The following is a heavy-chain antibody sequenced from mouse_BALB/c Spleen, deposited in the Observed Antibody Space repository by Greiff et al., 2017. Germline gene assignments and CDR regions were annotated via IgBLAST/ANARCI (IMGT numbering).Heavy chain of an antibody. V-gene: IGHV1-82*01. CDR3: AREDGHFAY. D-gene: IGHD1-2*01. Sequence: VQLVESGPELVKPGASVKISCKASGYAFSSSWMNWVKQRPGQGLEWIGRIYPGDGDTNYNGKFKGKATLTADKSSSTAYMQLSSLTSVDSAVYFCAREDGHFAYWGQGTLVTVSA. CDR1: GYAFSSSW. CDR2: IYPGDGDT. J-gene: IGHJ3*01.